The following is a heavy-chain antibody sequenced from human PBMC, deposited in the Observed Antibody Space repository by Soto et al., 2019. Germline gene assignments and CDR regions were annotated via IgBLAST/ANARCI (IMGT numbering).Heavy chain of an antibody. Sequence: EVQLVESGGGLVKPGGSLRLSCAASGFTFSSYSMNWVRQAPGKGLEWVSSISSSSSYIYYADSVKGRFTISRDNAQNSLYLQLNSLRAEDTAVYYCAPLDIVVVPARDGMDVWGQGTTVTVSS. J-gene: IGHJ6*02. V-gene: IGHV3-21*01. CDR1: GFTFSSYS. D-gene: IGHD2-2*01. CDR3: APLDIVVVPARDGMDV. CDR2: ISSSSSYI.